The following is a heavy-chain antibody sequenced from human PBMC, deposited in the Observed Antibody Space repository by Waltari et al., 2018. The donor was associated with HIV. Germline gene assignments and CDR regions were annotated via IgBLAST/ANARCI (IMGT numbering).Heavy chain of an antibody. D-gene: IGHD1-1*01. CDR1: GGSFRDYR. V-gene: IGHV4-34*01. Sequence: VPLQQWGAGLLKPSETLSLTCAVSGGSFRDYRWIWSRQPPGKGLEWIGEINHSGSTNYNPSLKSRVTMSLDTSKNQFSLKLSSVTAADTAVYYCARRRMESYGMDVWGQGTTVTVSS. CDR2: INHSGST. J-gene: IGHJ6*02. CDR3: ARRRMESYGMDV.